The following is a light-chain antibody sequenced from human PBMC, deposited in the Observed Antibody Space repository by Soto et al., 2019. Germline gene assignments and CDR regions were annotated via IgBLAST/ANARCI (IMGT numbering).Light chain of an antibody. V-gene: IGKV1-27*01. CDR2: AAS. CDR1: QGISNY. Sequence: DIQMTQSPSSLSASVGDRVTITCRASQGISNYLAWYQQKPGKVPKLLIYAASTLQSGDPSRFSGSGSGTDLTLTISSLQPKDVATYYCQKYNSASWTFGQGTKVENK. CDR3: QKYNSASWT. J-gene: IGKJ1*01.